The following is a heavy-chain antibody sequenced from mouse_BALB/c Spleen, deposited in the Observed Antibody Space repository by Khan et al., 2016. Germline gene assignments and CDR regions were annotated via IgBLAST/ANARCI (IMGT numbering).Heavy chain of an antibody. J-gene: IGHJ4*01. CDR2: IDPANDNT. Sequence: VQLQQSGAELVKPGASVKLSCTASGFNIKDTYMHWVKQRPEQGLEWIGRIDPANDNTKYDPKFQGKATITADTSSNTAYLQLRTLTSEDTAVYDCARSSNGYYAAWDYWGQGASVPVSS. V-gene: IGHV14-3*02. CDR1: GFNIKDTY. CDR3: ARSSNGYYAAWDY. D-gene: IGHD2-3*01.